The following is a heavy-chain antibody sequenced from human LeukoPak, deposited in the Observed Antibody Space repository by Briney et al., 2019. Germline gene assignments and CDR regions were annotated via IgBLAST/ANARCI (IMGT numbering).Heavy chain of an antibody. V-gene: IGHV3-48*01. J-gene: IGHJ4*02. D-gene: IGHD4-4*01. CDR2: ISRSNNV. CDR1: GFTFSAYD. CDR3: AYSNSFDY. Sequence: PGGSLRLSYAASGFTFSAYDMNWVRQAPGKGLEWVSYISRSNNVYYADSVKGRFTISRDNAKNSLYLQMNSLRAEDTAVYYCAYSNSFDYWGQGTLVTVSS.